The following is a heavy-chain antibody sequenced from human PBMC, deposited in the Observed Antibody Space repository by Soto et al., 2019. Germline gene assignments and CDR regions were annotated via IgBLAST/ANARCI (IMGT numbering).Heavy chain of an antibody. J-gene: IGHJ6*02. CDR2: IKSKTDGGTT. Sequence: LRLSCAASGFSFSSYSMNWVRQAPGKGLEWVGRIKSKTDGGTTDYAAPVKGRFTISRDDSKNTLYLQMNSLKTEDTAVYYARVDYYYYGMDVWGQGTTVTVSS. CDR1: GFSFSSYS. CDR3: RVDYYYYGMDV. V-gene: IGHV3-15*01.